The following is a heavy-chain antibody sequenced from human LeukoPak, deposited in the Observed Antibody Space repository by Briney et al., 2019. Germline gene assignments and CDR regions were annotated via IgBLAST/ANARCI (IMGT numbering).Heavy chain of an antibody. J-gene: IGHJ4*02. Sequence: PSETLSLTCTVSGGSISSYYWSWIRQPAGKGLEWIGRIYTSVSTNYNPSLKSRVTMSVDTSKNQFSLKLSSVTAADTSVYYCARDVGYYDRSGYYHYFDYWGQGTLVTVSS. CDR2: IYTSVST. V-gene: IGHV4-4*07. D-gene: IGHD3-22*01. CDR3: ARDVGYYDRSGYYHYFDY. CDR1: GGSISSYY.